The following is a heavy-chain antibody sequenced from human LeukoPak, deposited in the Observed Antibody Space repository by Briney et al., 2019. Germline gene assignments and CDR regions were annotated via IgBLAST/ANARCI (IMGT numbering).Heavy chain of an antibody. D-gene: IGHD6-25*01. V-gene: IGHV4-39*02. CDR3: ARSSGTGTFSY. Sequence: SETLSLTCTVSGDSISRSTYYWAWIRQPPGKGLEWIGSVYYGRSPYFNPSLESRATISVDTSKNHFSLKMSSVTAADTAVYYCARSSGTGTFSYWGQGTLVSVSS. CDR1: GDSISRSTYY. J-gene: IGHJ4*02. CDR2: VYYGRSP.